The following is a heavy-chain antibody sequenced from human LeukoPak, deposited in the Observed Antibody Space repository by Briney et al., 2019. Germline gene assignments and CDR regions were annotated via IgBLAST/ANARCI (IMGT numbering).Heavy chain of an antibody. Sequence: GGSLRLSCAASGFIFSDYYMSWIRQAPGKGLEWVSYISTSGSTIYYADSVKGRFTISRDNAKNSLYLQMNSLRAEDTAVYYCAKPLTGGGSWPPFDSWGQGTLVTVSS. V-gene: IGHV3-11*01. CDR3: AKPLTGGGSWPPFDS. CDR1: GFIFSDYY. J-gene: IGHJ4*02. CDR2: ISTSGSTI. D-gene: IGHD2-15*01.